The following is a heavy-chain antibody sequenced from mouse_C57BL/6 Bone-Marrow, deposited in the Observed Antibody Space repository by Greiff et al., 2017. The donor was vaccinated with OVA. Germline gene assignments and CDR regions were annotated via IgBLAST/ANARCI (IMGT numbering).Heavy chain of an antibody. CDR1: GFTFSSYA. CDR2: ISDGGSYT. D-gene: IGHD6-2*01. CDR3: ARLSGLFDY. Sequence: EVQLVESGGGLVKPGGSLKLSCAASGFTFSSYAMSWVRQTPEKRLEWVATISDGGSYTYYPDNVKGRFTISRDNAKNNLYLQMSQLKSEDTAMYYCARLSGLFDYWGQGTTLTVSS. J-gene: IGHJ2*01. V-gene: IGHV5-4*01.